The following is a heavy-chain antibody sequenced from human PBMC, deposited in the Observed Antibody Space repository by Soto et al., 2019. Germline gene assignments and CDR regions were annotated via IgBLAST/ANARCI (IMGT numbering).Heavy chain of an antibody. CDR2: VNHNGRN. CDR3: ARGGSSDWQVAFDF. D-gene: IGHD6-19*01. CDR1: GGSFSGYF. J-gene: IGHJ3*01. V-gene: IGHV4-34*01. Sequence: SETLSLTCDVYGGSFSGYFWNWIRQSPGKGLEWIGKVNHNGRNNYNPSLKSRVTISLDMSKKQISLKLTSVTAADTAVYYCARGGSSDWQVAFDFWGQGTMVTRLL.